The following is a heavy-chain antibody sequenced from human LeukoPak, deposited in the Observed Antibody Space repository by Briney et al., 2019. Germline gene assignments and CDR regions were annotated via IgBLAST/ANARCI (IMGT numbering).Heavy chain of an antibody. J-gene: IGHJ4*02. Sequence: ASVKVSCKASGGTFSSYAISWVRQAPGQGLEWMGRIIPILGIANYAQKSQGRVTITADKSTSTAYMELSSLRSEDTAVYYCASDGAAAGTFDYWGQGTLVAVSS. CDR1: GGTFSSYA. V-gene: IGHV1-69*04. D-gene: IGHD6-13*01. CDR2: IIPILGIA. CDR3: ASDGAAAGTFDY.